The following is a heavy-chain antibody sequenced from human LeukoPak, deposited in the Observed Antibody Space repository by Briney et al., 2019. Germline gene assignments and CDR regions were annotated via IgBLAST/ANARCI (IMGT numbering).Heavy chain of an antibody. CDR2: INHSGSA. V-gene: IGHV4-34*01. CDR1: GGSFSGYY. Sequence: SETLSLTCAVYGGSFSGYYWSWIRQPPGKGLEWIGEINHSGSANYNPSLKSRVTISVDTSKNQFSLKLSSVTAADTAVYYCASVVSGYGPFDYWGQGTLVTVSS. CDR3: ASVVSGYGPFDY. J-gene: IGHJ4*02. D-gene: IGHD5-12*01.